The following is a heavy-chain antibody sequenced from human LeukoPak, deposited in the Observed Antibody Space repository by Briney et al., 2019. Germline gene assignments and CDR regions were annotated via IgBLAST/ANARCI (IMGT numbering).Heavy chain of an antibody. J-gene: IGHJ6*03. CDR3: ARDRRHYYDSSGYAYYMDV. CDR2: INWNGGST. CDR1: GFTFDDYG. D-gene: IGHD3-22*01. Sequence: GGSLRLSCAASGFTFDDYGMSWVRQAPGKGPEWVSGINWNGGSTGYADSVKGRFTISRDNAKNSLYLQMNSLRAEDTALYYCARDRRHYYDSSGYAYYMDVWGKGTTVTVSS. V-gene: IGHV3-20*04.